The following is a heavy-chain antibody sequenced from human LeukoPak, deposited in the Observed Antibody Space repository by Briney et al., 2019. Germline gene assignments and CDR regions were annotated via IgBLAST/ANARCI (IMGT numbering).Heavy chain of an antibody. V-gene: IGHV3-30*02. CDR2: IRYDGSNK. D-gene: IGHD6-19*01. J-gene: IGHJ5*02. CDR1: GFTFSTYG. Sequence: PGGSLRLSCAASGFTFSTYGMHWVRQAPGKGLELVAFIRYDGSNKYYADSVKGRFTISRDNSQNTLYLQMNSLRIEDTAVYYCAKIGVKQLLDWFDPWGQGTLVTVSS. CDR3: AKIGVKQLLDWFDP.